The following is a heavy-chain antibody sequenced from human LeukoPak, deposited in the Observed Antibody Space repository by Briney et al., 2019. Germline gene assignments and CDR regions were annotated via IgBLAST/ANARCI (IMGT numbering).Heavy chain of an antibody. CDR1: GGTLSSYA. J-gene: IGHJ3*02. CDR3: ARPRPGSYGDAFDI. D-gene: IGHD1-26*01. Sequence: SVKVSCKASGGTLSSYAISWVRQAPGQGLEWMGRIIPILGIANYAQKFQGRVTITADKSTSTAYMELSSLRSEDTAVYYCARPRPGSYGDAFDIWGQGTMVTVSS. V-gene: IGHV1-69*04. CDR2: IIPILGIA.